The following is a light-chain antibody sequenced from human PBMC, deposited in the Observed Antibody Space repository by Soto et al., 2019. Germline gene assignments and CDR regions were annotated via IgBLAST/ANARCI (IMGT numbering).Light chain of an antibody. Sequence: DIQMTQSPSTLSASVGDRVTITCRASQSISSWLAWYQQKPGKAPKFLIYDASSLESGVSSRFSGSGSGTEFPLTISSLQPDDFATYYCQQYNSYPLTFGGGTKVEIK. J-gene: IGKJ4*01. CDR1: QSISSW. CDR2: DAS. V-gene: IGKV1-5*01. CDR3: QQYNSYPLT.